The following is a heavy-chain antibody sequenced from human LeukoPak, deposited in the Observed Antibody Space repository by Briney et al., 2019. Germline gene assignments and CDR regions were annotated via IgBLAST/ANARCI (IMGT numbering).Heavy chain of an antibody. Sequence: ASVKVSCKASGYTFTRYYIHWVRQAPGQGLEWMGWINPNSGGTNYAQKFQGRVTMTRDTSISTAYMELSRLRSDDTAVYYCARAGDYDSSGYYYPHAFDIWGQGTMVTVSS. CDR1: GYTFTRYY. V-gene: IGHV1-2*02. J-gene: IGHJ3*02. CDR3: ARAGDYDSSGYYYPHAFDI. CDR2: INPNSGGT. D-gene: IGHD3-22*01.